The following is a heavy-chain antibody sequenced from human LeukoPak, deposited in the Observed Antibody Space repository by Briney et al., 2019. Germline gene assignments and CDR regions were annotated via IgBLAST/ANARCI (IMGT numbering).Heavy chain of an antibody. CDR3: ARDDFGDVDAFDI. Sequence: SETLSLTCTVSGGSISRYYWSWIRQSAGKGLEWIARIYSSGHTNYNPSLKSRVTISLDMSKNQFSLTMRSVTAADTAMYFCARDDFGDVDAFDIWGQGTRVTVSP. CDR2: IYSSGHT. V-gene: IGHV4-4*07. D-gene: IGHD4-17*01. J-gene: IGHJ3*02. CDR1: GGSISRYY.